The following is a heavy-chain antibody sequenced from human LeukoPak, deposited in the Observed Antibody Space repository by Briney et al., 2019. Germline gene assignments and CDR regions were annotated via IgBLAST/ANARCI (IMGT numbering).Heavy chain of an antibody. CDR3: ARDEPVGATTG. CDR1: GFTFSSSW. D-gene: IGHD1-26*01. V-gene: IGHV3-7*01. J-gene: IGHJ4*02. Sequence: PGGSLRLSCAASGFTFSSSWMSWVRQAPGKGLEWVANIKEDGSERYYVDSVKGRFAISRDNVKNSLYLQMNSLRAEDTAVYYCARDEPVGATTGWGQGTLVTVSS. CDR2: IKEDGSER.